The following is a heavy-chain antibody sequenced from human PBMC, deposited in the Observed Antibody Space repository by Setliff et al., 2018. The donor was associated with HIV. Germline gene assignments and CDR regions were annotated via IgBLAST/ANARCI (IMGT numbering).Heavy chain of an antibody. CDR2: VLSSGSA. J-gene: IGHJ6*03. CDR3: ARGILFFYYMDI. V-gene: IGHV4-59*08. D-gene: IGHD2-21*01. CDR1: GASMSSYF. Sequence: PSETLSLTCTVSGASMSSYFWSWVRQTPGKGLEWIGYVLSSGSATYNPSLKSRVAMSVDTSKNQFSLSLASPTAADTAVYYCARGILFFYYMDIWGRGTTDTVSS.